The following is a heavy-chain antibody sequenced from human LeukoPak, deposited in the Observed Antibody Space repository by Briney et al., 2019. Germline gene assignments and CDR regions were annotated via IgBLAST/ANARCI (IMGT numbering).Heavy chain of an antibody. CDR1: GGSISSYY. V-gene: IGHV4-59*08. CDR2: ICYTGST. D-gene: IGHD4-17*01. CDR3: ARKLYGDYIDY. J-gene: IGHJ4*02. Sequence: SETLSLTCTVSGGSISSYYWSWIRQSPGKGLEWIGYICYTGSTNYNPSLKSRVTISVDTSKNQFSLKLSSVTAADTAVYYCARKLYGDYIDYWGQGTLVTVSS.